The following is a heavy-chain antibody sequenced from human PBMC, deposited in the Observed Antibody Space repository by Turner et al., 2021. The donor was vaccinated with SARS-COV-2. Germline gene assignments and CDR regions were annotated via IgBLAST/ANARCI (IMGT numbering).Heavy chain of an antibody. V-gene: IGHV4-59*01. D-gene: IGHD3-10*01. Sequence: QVQLQESGPGLVKPSETLSLTCTVSGGSISSSYWSWIRQPPGKGLEWIGYIYYSGSTNYNPSLKSRVTMSVDTSKNQFSLKLSSVTAADTAVYYCVRGFDYWGQGTLVTVSS. CDR1: GGSISSSY. CDR3: VRGFDY. CDR2: IYYSGST. J-gene: IGHJ4*02.